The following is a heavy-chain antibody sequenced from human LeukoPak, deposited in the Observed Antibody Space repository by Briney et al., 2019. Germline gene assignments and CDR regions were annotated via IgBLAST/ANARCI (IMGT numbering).Heavy chain of an antibody. Sequence: ASVKVSCKASGYTFTAYYMHWVRQAPGQGLEWMGWINPNSGGTNYAQKFKGWVTLTRDTSINTTYMELSRLASDVTAVYFCARGTPGSYLGYWGQGTLVTVSP. J-gene: IGHJ4*02. CDR1: GYTFTAYY. CDR2: INPNSGGT. V-gene: IGHV1-2*04. D-gene: IGHD3-16*02. CDR3: ARGTPGSYLGY.